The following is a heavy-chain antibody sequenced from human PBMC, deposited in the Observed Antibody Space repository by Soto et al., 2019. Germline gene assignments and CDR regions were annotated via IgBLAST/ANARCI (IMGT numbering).Heavy chain of an antibody. V-gene: IGHV4-39*01. Sequence: PSATLSFTCTVSGDSIISSDFYWGWVRQPPGKGLEWIGSIFYLGSSYYNPSLKSRVTMSVDTSENQFSLRLRSVTAADTALYFCARHSLALRKNNWFDPWGQGIMVTVSS. J-gene: IGHJ5*02. CDR3: ARHSLALRKNNWFDP. CDR2: IFYLGSS. D-gene: IGHD3-3*02. CDR1: GDSIISSDFY.